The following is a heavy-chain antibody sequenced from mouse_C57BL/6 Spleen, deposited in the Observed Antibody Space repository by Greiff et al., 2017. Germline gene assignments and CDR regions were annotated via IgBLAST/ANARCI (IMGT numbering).Heavy chain of an antibody. J-gene: IGHJ3*01. V-gene: IGHV3-6*01. CDR2: ISYDGSN. CDR1: GYSITSGYY. CDR3: ARGGYDPFAY. Sequence: VQLQESGPGLVKPSQSLSLTCSVTGYSITSGYYWNWIRQFPGNKLEWMGYISYDGSNNYNPSLKNRISITRDTSKNQFFLKLNSVTTEDTATYYCARGGYDPFAYWGQGTLVTVSA. D-gene: IGHD2-2*01.